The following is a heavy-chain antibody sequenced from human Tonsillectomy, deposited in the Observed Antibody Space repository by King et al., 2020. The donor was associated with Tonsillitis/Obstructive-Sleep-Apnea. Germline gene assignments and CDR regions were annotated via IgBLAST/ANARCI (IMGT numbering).Heavy chain of an antibody. D-gene: IGHD6-19*01. CDR3: ARDPNRYNSGVYTDYYSYMDV. V-gene: IGHV1-3*03. CDR1: GYTFKANS. J-gene: IGHJ6*03. CDR2: INPGNGNT. Sequence: QLVQSGAEVKRPGASVRVSCKTSGYTFKANSLHWVRQAPGQGLEWMGWINPGNGNTQYSKAIQGRVTISRDAAARTVYLDLRDLTSADTATYYCARDPNRYNSGVYTDYYSYMDV.